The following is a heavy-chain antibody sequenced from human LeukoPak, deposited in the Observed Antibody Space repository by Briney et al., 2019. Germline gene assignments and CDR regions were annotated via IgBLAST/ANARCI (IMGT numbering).Heavy chain of an antibody. J-gene: IGHJ1*01. CDR1: GFTFDDYA. Sequence: GGSLRLSCAASGFTFDDYAMHWVRQTPGKGLEWVSLITWDGQTTYYADSVKGRCTISRDNNKNSLYLQMNSLRPEDSGFYFCAKDNTAAGWRYFQNWGQGTLVSVSS. D-gene: IGHD6-13*01. CDR2: ITWDGQTT. CDR3: AKDNTAAGWRYFQN. V-gene: IGHV3-43D*03.